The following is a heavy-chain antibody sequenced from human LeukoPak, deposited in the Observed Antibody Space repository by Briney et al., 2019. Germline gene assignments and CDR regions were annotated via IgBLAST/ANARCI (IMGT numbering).Heavy chain of an antibody. CDR3: VRGYCSSTSCYRRAEYFQH. CDR2: INHSGST. V-gene: IGHV4-34*01. D-gene: IGHD2-2*01. Sequence: SETLSLTCAVYGGSFSGYYWSWIRQPPGKGLEWIGEINHSGSTNYNPSLKSRVTISVDTSKNQFSLKLSSVTAADTAVYYCVRGYCSSTSCYRRAEYFQHWGQGTLVTVSS. J-gene: IGHJ1*01. CDR1: GGSFSGYY.